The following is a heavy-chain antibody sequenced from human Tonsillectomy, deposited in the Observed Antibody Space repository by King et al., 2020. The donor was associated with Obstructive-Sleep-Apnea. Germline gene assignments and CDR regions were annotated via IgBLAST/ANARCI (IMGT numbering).Heavy chain of an antibody. V-gene: IGHV3-30-3*01. CDR1: GFTFSSYA. J-gene: IGHJ4*02. CDR2: ISYDGSNK. CDR3: ARAFSSSWSDFDY. Sequence: VQLVESGGGVVKPGRSLRVSCAASGFTFSSYAMHWARQAPGKGLEWVAVISYDGSNKYYADSVRGRFTISRDNSKNTLYLQMNTLRVEDTAVYYCARAFSSSWSDFDYWGQGTLVTVSS. D-gene: IGHD6-13*01.